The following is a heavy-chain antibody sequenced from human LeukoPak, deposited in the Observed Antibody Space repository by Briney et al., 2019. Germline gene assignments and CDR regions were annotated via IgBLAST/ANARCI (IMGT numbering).Heavy chain of an antibody. J-gene: IGHJ4*02. V-gene: IGHV3-21*01. CDR1: GFTFSSYS. CDR3: ARDSEATDAGHSGYDSPSDY. D-gene: IGHD5-12*01. Sequence: KSGGSLRLSGTASGFTFSSYSMNWVRQAPGKGLEWVATISGSSSYIYYADSVKGRFTISRDNAKNSLYLQMNSLRAEDTAVYYCARDSEATDAGHSGYDSPSDYWGQGTLVSVSS. CDR2: ISGSSSYI.